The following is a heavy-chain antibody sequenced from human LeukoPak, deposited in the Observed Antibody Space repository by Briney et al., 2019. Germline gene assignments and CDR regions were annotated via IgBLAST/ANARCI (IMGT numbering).Heavy chain of an antibody. J-gene: IGHJ4*02. CDR3: VRDFRSADY. CDR2: ICPDGTGI. CDR1: GFIFSLYC. V-gene: IGHV3-74*01. Sequence: GGSLRLSCAASGFIFSLYCMHWVRQAPGKGPMWVSRICPDGTGISYADSVKARFTTSRDNAKNTVYLQMNGLREEDTAVYYCVRDFRSADYWGQGTLVAVSS.